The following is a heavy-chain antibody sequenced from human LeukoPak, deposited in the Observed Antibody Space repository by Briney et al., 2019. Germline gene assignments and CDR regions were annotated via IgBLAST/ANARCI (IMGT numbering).Heavy chain of an antibody. D-gene: IGHD3-22*01. CDR1: GFAFSTNW. J-gene: IGHJ4*02. CDR2: ISTDARTI. V-gene: IGHV3-74*01. CDR3: ARDYYDSSGYYSFSP. Sequence: GGSLRLSCAASGFAFSTNWMHWVRQAPGKGLVWVSHISTDARTITYADFVKGRFTISRDNAKNSLYLQMNSLRAEDTAVYYCARDYYDSSGYYSFSPWGQGTLVTVSS.